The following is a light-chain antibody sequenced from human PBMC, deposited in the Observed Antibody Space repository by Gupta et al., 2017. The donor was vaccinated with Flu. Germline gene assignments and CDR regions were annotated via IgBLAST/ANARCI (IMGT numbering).Light chain of an antibody. CDR3: GTWDSSLGAWV. CDR2: ENN. V-gene: IGLV1-51*02. Sequence: SSSNIGNNYVAWYQQLPGTAPKLLIYENNKRPSGIPDRFSGSKSDTSATLGITGLQTGDEADYYCGTWDSSLGAWVFGGETKLTVL. J-gene: IGLJ3*02. CDR1: SSNIGNNY.